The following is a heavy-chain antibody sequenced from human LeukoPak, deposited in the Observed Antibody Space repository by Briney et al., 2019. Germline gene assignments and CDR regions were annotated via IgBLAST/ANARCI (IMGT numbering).Heavy chain of an antibody. J-gene: IGHJ1*01. V-gene: IGHV1-69-2*01. Sequence: ASVTISCKVSGFSFTDYYIHWVQQAPGKGLEWMGQVKPEDGEAVFSEKFQGRVTLTADTSTETAYMELRSLKFEDTADYYCATSTAWSILWGQGTLVTVSS. CDR1: GFSFTDYY. CDR2: VKPEDGEA. D-gene: IGHD2-15*01. CDR3: ATSTAWSIL.